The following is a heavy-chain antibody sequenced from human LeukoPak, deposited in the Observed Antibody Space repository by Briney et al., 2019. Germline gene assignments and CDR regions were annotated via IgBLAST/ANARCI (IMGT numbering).Heavy chain of an antibody. CDR2: IKQDGSEK. J-gene: IGHJ4*02. D-gene: IGHD1-1*01. Sequence: GGSLRLSCAASRFTFSSYWMSWARQAPGKGLEWVANIKQDGSEKYYVDSVKGRFTISRDNAKNSLYLQMNSLRAEDTAVYYCARGYWTFDYWGQGTLVTVSS. V-gene: IGHV3-7*04. CDR1: RFTFSSYW. CDR3: ARGYWTFDY.